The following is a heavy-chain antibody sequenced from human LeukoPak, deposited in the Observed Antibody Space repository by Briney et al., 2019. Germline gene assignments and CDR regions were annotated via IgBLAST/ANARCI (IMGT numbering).Heavy chain of an antibody. Sequence: PSETLSLTCTVSGDSISDYYWTWIRQAPGKGLEWIGYVHYTGSTNYSPSLKSRVTMSMDTSKNQFSLKLNSVTADDTAVYHCARHSEPNSNLLWFDPWGQGTLVTVSS. J-gene: IGHJ5*02. CDR1: GDSISDYY. CDR2: VHYTGST. CDR3: ARHSEPNSNLLWFDP. V-gene: IGHV4-59*08. D-gene: IGHD2/OR15-2a*01.